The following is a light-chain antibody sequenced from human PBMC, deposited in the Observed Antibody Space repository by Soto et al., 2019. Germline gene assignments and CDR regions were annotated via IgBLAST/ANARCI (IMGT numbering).Light chain of an antibody. CDR1: QSVNNN. CDR3: QQYGSAAPIT. V-gene: IGKV3-15*01. Sequence: EIVITQSPSTLSVSPGERATLSCRASQSVNNNLAWYQQKPGRAPRLLIYGASTRATGVPARFSGSGSGTDFTLTISRLEPEDFALYYCQQYGSAAPITFGQGTRLEIK. J-gene: IGKJ5*01. CDR2: GAS.